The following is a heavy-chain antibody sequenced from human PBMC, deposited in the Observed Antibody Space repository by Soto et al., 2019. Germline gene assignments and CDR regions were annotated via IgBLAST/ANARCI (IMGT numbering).Heavy chain of an antibody. Sequence: GGSLRLSCAASGFSFSARYMDWVRQAPGKGLEWAARTRNKANSYTTEYAASVKGRFTISRDDSKNSLYLQMNSLKTEDTAVYYCVRASISATPYYFDYWGQGAQVTVSS. CDR3: VRASISATPYYFDY. D-gene: IGHD1-20*01. CDR2: TRNKANSYTT. CDR1: GFSFSARY. J-gene: IGHJ4*02. V-gene: IGHV3-72*01.